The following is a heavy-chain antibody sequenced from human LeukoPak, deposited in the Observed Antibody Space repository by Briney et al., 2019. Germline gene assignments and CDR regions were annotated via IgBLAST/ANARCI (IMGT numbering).Heavy chain of an antibody. J-gene: IGHJ4*02. V-gene: IGHV1-69*04. CDR1: GGTFSSYA. CDR3: ASLIYSYGQKVDY. CDR2: IIPILGIA. Sequence: SVKVPCKASGGTFSSYAISWVRQAPGQGLEWMGRIIPILGIANYAQKFQGRVTITADKSTSTAYMELSSLRSEDTAVYYCASLIYSYGQKVDYWGQGTLVTVSS. D-gene: IGHD5-18*01.